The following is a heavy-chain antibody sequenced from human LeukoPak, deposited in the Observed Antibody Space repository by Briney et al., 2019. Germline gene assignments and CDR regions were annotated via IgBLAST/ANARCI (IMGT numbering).Heavy chain of an antibody. Sequence: GGSLRLSCAASGFTFSSYAMSWVRQAPGKGLEWVANIKEDGREKYYVDSVKGRFTISRDNAQNSVYLHMNSLTAEDTALYYCARDWVAGVPFDAFDIWGQGTMVSVSS. D-gene: IGHD3-10*01. CDR1: GFTFSSYA. CDR3: ARDWVAGVPFDAFDI. J-gene: IGHJ3*02. V-gene: IGHV3-7*03. CDR2: IKEDGREK.